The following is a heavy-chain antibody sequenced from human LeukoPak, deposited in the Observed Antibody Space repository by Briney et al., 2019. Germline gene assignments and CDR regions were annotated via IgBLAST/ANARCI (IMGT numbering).Heavy chain of an antibody. Sequence: ASVKVSCKASGYTFTSYGISWVRQAPGQGLEWMGWISAYNGNTNYAQKLQGRVTMTTDTSTSTAYMELRSLRSDDTAVYYCARDLSIHGGNSPEVIDYWGQGTLVTVSS. J-gene: IGHJ4*02. CDR3: ARDLSIHGGNSPEVIDY. V-gene: IGHV1-18*01. D-gene: IGHD4-23*01. CDR2: ISAYNGNT. CDR1: GYTFTSYG.